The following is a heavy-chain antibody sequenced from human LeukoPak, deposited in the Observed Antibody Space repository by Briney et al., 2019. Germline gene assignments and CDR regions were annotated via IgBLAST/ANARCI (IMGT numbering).Heavy chain of an antibody. D-gene: IGHD6-13*01. CDR1: GYTFTSYG. Sequence: ASVKVSCKASGYTFTSYGISWVRQAPGQGLEWMGWISAYNGNTNYAQKLQGGVTMTTDTSTSTAYMELRSLRSDDTAVYYCAREGYSSSWYYWGYYYYGMDVWGQGTTVTVSS. J-gene: IGHJ6*02. CDR2: ISAYNGNT. CDR3: AREGYSSSWYYWGYYYYGMDV. V-gene: IGHV1-18*01.